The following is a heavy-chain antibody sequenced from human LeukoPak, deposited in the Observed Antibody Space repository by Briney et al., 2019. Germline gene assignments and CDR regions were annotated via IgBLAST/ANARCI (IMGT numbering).Heavy chain of an antibody. Sequence: GGSLRLSCAASGFTFSSYGMHWVRQAPGKGLEWVAFIRYDGSNKYYADSVKGRFTISRYNSKNTLYLQMNSLRAEDTAVYYCAKDHRINVDTAMVWGAGRSVAYYYYYMDVWGKGTTVTVSS. CDR3: AKDHRINVDTAMVWGAGRSVAYYYYYMDV. V-gene: IGHV3-30*02. D-gene: IGHD5-18*01. CDR1: GFTFSSYG. J-gene: IGHJ6*03. CDR2: IRYDGSNK.